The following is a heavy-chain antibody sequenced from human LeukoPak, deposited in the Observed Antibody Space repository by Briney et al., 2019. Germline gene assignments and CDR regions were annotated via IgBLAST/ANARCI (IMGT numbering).Heavy chain of an antibody. CDR3: ARVPLHDSNKCYYPH. CDR1: GYTFTDYG. V-gene: IGHV1-3*04. J-gene: IGHJ1*01. D-gene: IGHD3-10*01. CDR2: INTGNGNA. Sequence: ASVQVSCKASGYTFTDYGMHWVRQAPGQGLEWMAWINTGNGNAKYSEKFQGRVTITRDTSASTAYMDLSSLRSEDTAVYYCARVPLHDSNKCYYPHWGQGTVVTVSS.